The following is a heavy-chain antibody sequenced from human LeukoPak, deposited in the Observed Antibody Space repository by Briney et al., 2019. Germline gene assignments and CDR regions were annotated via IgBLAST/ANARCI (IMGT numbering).Heavy chain of an antibody. D-gene: IGHD6-13*01. CDR1: GFSFSTCA. Sequence: PGGSLRLSCAASGFSFSTCAMNWVRQAPGKGLEWVSTISGGGDGALYADSVKGRFTISRDNSKNTLFLQMSSLRVEDTAMYYCAKDAAGPEYWGQGTLVTVSS. J-gene: IGHJ4*02. CDR2: ISGGGDGA. CDR3: AKDAAGPEY. V-gene: IGHV3-23*01.